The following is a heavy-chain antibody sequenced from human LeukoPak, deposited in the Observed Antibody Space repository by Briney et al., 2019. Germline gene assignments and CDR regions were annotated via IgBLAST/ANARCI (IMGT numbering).Heavy chain of an antibody. V-gene: IGHV4-39*01. CDR2: IYYNGST. D-gene: IGHD3-3*01. CDR1: GGSISSSSYY. J-gene: IGHJ5*02. CDR3: ARLNYDFWSGYCGFDP. Sequence: SETLSLTCTVSGGSISSSSYYWGWIRQPPGKGLEWIGSIYYNGSTYYNPSLKSRVTISVDTSKNQFSLKLSSVTAADTAVYYCARLNYDFWSGYCGFDPWGQGTLVTVSS.